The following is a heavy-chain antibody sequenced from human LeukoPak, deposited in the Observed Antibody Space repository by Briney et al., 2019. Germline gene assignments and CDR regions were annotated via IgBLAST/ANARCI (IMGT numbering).Heavy chain of an antibody. J-gene: IGHJ4*02. CDR1: GYTFTSYS. CDR2: ITAYNGDT. CDR3: ARGDCYDSSGYTY. Sequence: ASVKVSCKASGYTFTSYSISWVRQAPGQGLEWMGWITAYNGDTNYAQKLHGRVTMTTDTSTSTAYMELRSLRSDDTAVFYCARGDCYDSSGYTYWGQGTLVTVSS. V-gene: IGHV1-18*01. D-gene: IGHD3-22*01.